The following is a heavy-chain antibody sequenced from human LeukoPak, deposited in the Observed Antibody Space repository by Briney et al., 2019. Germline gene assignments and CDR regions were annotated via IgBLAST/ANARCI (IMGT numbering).Heavy chain of an antibody. V-gene: IGHV3-23*01. CDR1: GFTFSSYA. CDR3: AKDVPKYCSSTSCCHYYYMDV. Sequence: GGSLRLSCAASGFTFSSYAMSWVRRAPGKGLEWVSAISGSDDSTYYADSVKGRFTISRDNSKNTLYLQMNSLRAEDTAVYYCAKDVPKYCSSTSCCHYYYMDVWGKGTTVTVSS. J-gene: IGHJ6*03. CDR2: ISGSDDST. D-gene: IGHD2-2*01.